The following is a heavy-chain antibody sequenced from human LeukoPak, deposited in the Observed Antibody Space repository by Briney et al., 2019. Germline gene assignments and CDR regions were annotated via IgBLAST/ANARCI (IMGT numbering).Heavy chain of an antibody. Sequence: PSETLSLTCAVSGGSISSGGYSWSWIRQPPGKGLEWIGYIYHSGSTYYNPSLKSRVTISVDRSKNQFSLKLSSVTAADTAVYYCARRRDDILTGYYNKYFDYWGQGTLVTVSS. V-gene: IGHV4-30-2*01. J-gene: IGHJ4*02. D-gene: IGHD3-9*01. CDR3: ARRRDDILTGYYNKYFDY. CDR2: IYHSGST. CDR1: GGSISSGGYS.